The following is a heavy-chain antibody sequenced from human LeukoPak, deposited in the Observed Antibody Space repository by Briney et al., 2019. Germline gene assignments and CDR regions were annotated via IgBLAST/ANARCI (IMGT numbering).Heavy chain of an antibody. CDR1: GFTFSSYW. J-gene: IGHJ4*02. D-gene: IGHD5-18*01. CDR2: IKQDGSEK. Sequence: GGSLRLSCAASGFTFSSYWMSWVRQAPGKGLEWVANIKQDGSEKYYVDSVKGRFTISRDNAKNSLYLQMNSLRAEDTAVYYCARVPRGHSSGYYFDYWGQGTLVTVSS. CDR3: ARVPRGHSSGYYFDY. V-gene: IGHV3-7*01.